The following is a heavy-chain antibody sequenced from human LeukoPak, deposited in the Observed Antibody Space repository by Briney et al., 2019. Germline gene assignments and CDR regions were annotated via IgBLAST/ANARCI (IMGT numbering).Heavy chain of an antibody. V-gene: IGHV3-23*01. J-gene: IGHJ4*02. Sequence: PGGSLRLSCAASGFTFSSYAMSWFRQPPGKGLEWVSAISGSGGSTYYADSVRGRFTISRDNSKSTLYLQMNSLRAEDTAIYYCAKNGGDSYGTGHFDYWGQGTLVTVSS. CDR2: ISGSGGST. CDR3: AKNGGDSYGTGHFDY. D-gene: IGHD2-21*02. CDR1: GFTFSSYA.